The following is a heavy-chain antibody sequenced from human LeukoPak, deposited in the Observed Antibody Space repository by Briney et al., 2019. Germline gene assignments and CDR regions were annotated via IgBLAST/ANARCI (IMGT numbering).Heavy chain of an antibody. J-gene: IGHJ5*02. CDR2: IIPIFGTT. D-gene: IGHD2-15*01. V-gene: IGHV1-69*06. CDR1: GGTFSSYA. Sequence: ASVKVSCKASGGTFSSYAISWVRQAPGQGLEWMGGIIPIFGTTNYAQKFQGRVTITADKSTSTAYMELSSLRSEGTAVYYCASLNRPATLYCSGGSCLRGYNWFDPWGQGTLVTVFS. CDR3: ASLNRPATLYCSGGSCLRGYNWFDP.